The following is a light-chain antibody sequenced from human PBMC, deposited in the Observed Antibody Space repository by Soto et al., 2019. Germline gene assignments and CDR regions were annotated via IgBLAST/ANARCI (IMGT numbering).Light chain of an antibody. Sequence: IALTQSPLSLTVTPGEPASISCRSSQTLLHGNGYNYLDWYLQKPGQSPQLLIYLGSSRASGVPDRFSGSGSGTDFTLKISRVEAEDVVIFYCMQGLRPMYTFGQGTKLEIK. J-gene: IGKJ2*01. CDR2: LGS. CDR1: QTLLHGNGYNY. V-gene: IGKV2-28*01. CDR3: MQGLRPMYT.